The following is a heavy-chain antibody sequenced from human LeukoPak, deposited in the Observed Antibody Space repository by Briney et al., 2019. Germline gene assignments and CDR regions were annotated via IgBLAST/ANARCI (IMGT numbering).Heavy chain of an antibody. CDR3: ARMIIAARQFDY. V-gene: IGHV4-61*02. D-gene: IGHD6-6*01. J-gene: IGHJ4*02. CDR1: GGSISSGGHY. Sequence: PSETLSLTCTVSGGSISSGGHYWSWIRQPAGKGLEWIGRIYTSGSTNYNPSLKSRVTISVDTSKNQFSLKLSSVTAADTAVYYCARMIIAARQFDYWGQGTLVTVSS. CDR2: IYTSGST.